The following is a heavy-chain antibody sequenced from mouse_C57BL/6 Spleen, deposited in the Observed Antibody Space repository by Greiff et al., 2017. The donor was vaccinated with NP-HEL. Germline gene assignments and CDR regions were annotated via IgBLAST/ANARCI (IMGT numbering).Heavy chain of an antibody. V-gene: IGHV1-15*01. D-gene: IGHD2-1*01. CDR3: TRRKIYYGKGYAMDY. J-gene: IGHJ4*01. CDR2: IDPETGGT. Sequence: QVQLKQSGAELVRPGASVTLSCKASGYTFTDYEMHWVKQTPVHGLEWIGAIDPETGGTAYNQKFKGKAILTADKSSSTAYMELRSLTSEDSAVYYCTRRKIYYGKGYAMDYWGQGTSVTVSS. CDR1: GYTFTDYE.